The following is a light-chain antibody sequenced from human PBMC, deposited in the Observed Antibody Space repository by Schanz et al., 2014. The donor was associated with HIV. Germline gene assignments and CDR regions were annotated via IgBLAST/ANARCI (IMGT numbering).Light chain of an antibody. CDR1: SSDVGPYDY. CDR2: EVS. Sequence: QSVLTQPPSASGSRGQSVTISCTGTSSDVGPYDYVSPYQQHPGKTPQLMIYEVSKRPSGVPDRFSGSKSGNTASLTVSGLQAEDEADYYCSSHAGSDKFGIFGGGTKLTVL. CDR3: SSHAGSDKFGI. V-gene: IGLV2-8*01. J-gene: IGLJ2*01.